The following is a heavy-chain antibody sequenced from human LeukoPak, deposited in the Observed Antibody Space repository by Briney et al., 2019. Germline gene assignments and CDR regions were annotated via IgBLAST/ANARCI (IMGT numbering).Heavy chain of an antibody. D-gene: IGHD4-11*01. Sequence: SEALSLTCTVSGGSINSHYWSWIRQPPGKGLEWIGYIYYSGSTNYNPSLKSRVTISVDTSKNQFSLKLNSVTAADTAVYYCARQGPLTTAVTTRTNPFDYWGQGTLVTVSS. J-gene: IGHJ4*02. CDR2: IYYSGST. V-gene: IGHV4-59*08. CDR3: ARQGPLTTAVTTRTNPFDY. CDR1: GGSINSHY.